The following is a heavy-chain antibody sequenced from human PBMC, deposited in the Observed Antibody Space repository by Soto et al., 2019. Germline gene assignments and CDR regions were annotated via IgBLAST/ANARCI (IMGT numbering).Heavy chain of an antibody. D-gene: IGHD3-16*02. V-gene: IGHV1-18*01. CDR1: GYTFTSYG. J-gene: IGHJ3*02. CDR2: ISAYNGNT. CDR3: AINPLGELSHDAFDI. Sequence: ASVKVSCKASGYTFTSYGISWVRQAPGQGLEWMGWISAYNGNTNYAQKLQGRVTMTTDTSTSTAYMELRSLRSDDTAVYYCAINPLGELSHDAFDIWGQGTMVTVPS.